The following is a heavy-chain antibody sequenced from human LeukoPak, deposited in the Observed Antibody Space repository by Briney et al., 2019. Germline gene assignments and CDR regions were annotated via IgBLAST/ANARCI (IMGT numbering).Heavy chain of an antibody. CDR2: IPYDGLNR. V-gene: IGHV3-30*02. J-gene: IGHJ3*02. D-gene: IGHD1-26*01. CDR3: ARDRAGATSMDAFDI. Sequence: GGSLRLSCAASGFTFSSYGIHWVRQAPGKGLEWVTFIPYDGLNRIYADSVEGRFTISRDNAKNSLYLQMNSLRAEDTAVYYCARDRAGATSMDAFDIWGQGTMVTVSS. CDR1: GFTFSSYG.